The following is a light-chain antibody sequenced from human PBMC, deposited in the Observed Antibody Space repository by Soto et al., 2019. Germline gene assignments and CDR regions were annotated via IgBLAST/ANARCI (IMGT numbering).Light chain of an antibody. V-gene: IGKV1-5*01. Sequence: DIQMTQSPSTLSASIGDRVTITCRASQTISSWLAWYQQKPGKAPKLLIYDATTLESGVPSRFSASGSGTDFTLTISSLQPDDFATFYCQQYVSYPYTFGQGTKLEIK. CDR3: QQYVSYPYT. J-gene: IGKJ2*01. CDR1: QTISSW. CDR2: DAT.